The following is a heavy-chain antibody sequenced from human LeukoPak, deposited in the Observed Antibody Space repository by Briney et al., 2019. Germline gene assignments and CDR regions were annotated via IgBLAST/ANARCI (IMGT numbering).Heavy chain of an antibody. CDR1: GFTFSSYA. CDR3: AKDYDILTGYYKVFDY. Sequence: PGGSLRLSCAASGFTFSSYAMSWVRQAPGKGLEWVSAISGSGGSTYYADSVKGRFTISRDNSKNTLYLQMNSLRAEDTAVYYCAKDYDILTGYYKVFDYWGQGTLVTVSS. CDR2: ISGSGGST. V-gene: IGHV3-23*01. D-gene: IGHD3-9*01. J-gene: IGHJ4*02.